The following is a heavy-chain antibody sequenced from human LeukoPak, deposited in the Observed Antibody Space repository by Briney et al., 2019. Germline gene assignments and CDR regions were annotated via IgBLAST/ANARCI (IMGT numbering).Heavy chain of an antibody. D-gene: IGHD1-7*01. CDR3: ARENSGTVAFDY. V-gene: IGHV1-69*05. CDR2: IIPIFGTA. CDR1: GGTFSSYA. J-gene: IGHJ4*02. Sequence: SVKVSCKASGGTFSSYAISWVRQAPGQGLEWMGGIIPIFGTANYAQKFQGRVTITTDESTSTAYMELSSLRSEDTAVYYCARENSGTVAFDYWGQGTLVTVSS.